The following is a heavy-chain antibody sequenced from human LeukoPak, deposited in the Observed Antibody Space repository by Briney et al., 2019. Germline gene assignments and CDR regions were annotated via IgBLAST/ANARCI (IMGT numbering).Heavy chain of an antibody. CDR1: GGSVSSGSYY. J-gene: IGHJ4*02. V-gene: IGHV4-61*01. D-gene: IGHD1-26*01. CDR3: ARATLYSGSLYYFDY. CDR2: IYYSGST. Sequence: PSETLSLTCTVSGGSVSSGSYYWSWIRQPPGKGLEWIGYIYYSGSTNYNPSLKSRVTISVDTSKNQFSLKLSSVTAADTAVYYCARATLYSGSLYYFDYWGQGTLVTVSS.